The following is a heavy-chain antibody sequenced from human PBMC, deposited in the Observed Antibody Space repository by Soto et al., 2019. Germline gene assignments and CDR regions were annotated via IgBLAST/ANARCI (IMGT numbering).Heavy chain of an antibody. J-gene: IGHJ4*02. V-gene: IGHV3-21*01. CDR2: INGRSNYV. Sequence: EVQVVESGGCLVKPGGSLRLSCVFSGFTFSTYTMNWVRQAPGKGLEWVSSINGRSNYVYYADSVKGRFTISRDNAKNSLYLQMNRLRAEDTAIYYCAREDGVVGSSSAFDHWGLGTLVTVSS. CDR3: AREDGVVGSSSAFDH. D-gene: IGHD1-26*01. CDR1: GFTFSTYT.